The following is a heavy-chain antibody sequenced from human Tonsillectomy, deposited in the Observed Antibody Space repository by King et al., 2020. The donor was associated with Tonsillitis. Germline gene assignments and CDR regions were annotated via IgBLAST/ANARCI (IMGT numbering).Heavy chain of an antibody. CDR2: IIPIFGTT. Sequence: HVKLVESGAEMKKPGSSVKVSCKASGGTFSSYGISWVRQAPGQGLEWMGGIIPIFGTTNYAQKFQGRVTITADESTSTAYMELSSLRSEDTAVYYCARGMTIFGVVTPNMDVWGKGTTVTVSS. J-gene: IGHJ6*03. V-gene: IGHV1-69*01. D-gene: IGHD3-3*01. CDR3: ARGMTIFGVVTPNMDV. CDR1: GGTFSSYG.